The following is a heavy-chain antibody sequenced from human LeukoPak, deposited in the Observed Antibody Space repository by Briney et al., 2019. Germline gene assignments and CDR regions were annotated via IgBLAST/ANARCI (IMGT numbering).Heavy chain of an antibody. CDR2: IYYSGST. CDR1: GGSISSGGYY. D-gene: IGHD3-22*01. Sequence: SETLSLTCTVSGGSISSGGYYWSWIRQHPGKGLEWIGYIYYSGSTYYNPSLKSRVTISVDTSKNQFSLKLSSVTAANTAVYYCARGPRDSSGYSRGGDGKYYFDYWGQGTLVTVSS. CDR3: ARGPRDSSGYSRGGDGKYYFDY. V-gene: IGHV4-31*03. J-gene: IGHJ4*02.